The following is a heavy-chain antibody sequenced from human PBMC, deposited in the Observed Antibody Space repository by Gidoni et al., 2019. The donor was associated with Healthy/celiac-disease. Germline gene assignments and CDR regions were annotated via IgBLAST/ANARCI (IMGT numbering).Heavy chain of an antibody. V-gene: IGHV3-30*02. CDR2: IRYDGSNK. CDR1: GFPFSSSG. J-gene: IGHJ4*02. Sequence: QVQLVESGGGVVQPGGSLSLSCAASGFPFSSSGLHWVRQAPGKGLEWVAFIRYDGSNKYNADSVKGRFTISRDNSKNTLYLQMNSLRAEDTAVYYCAKDDPAYCGGDCFSLTDYWGQGTLVTVSS. CDR3: AKDDPAYCGGDCFSLTDY. D-gene: IGHD2-21*02.